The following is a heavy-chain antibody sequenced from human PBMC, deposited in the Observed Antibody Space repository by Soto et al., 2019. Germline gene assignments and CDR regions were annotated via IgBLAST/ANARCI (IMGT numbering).Heavy chain of an antibody. CDR1: GGSISSSSYY. V-gene: IGHV4-39*01. CDR3: ARQALGRPVMVYAMSGWFDP. D-gene: IGHD2-8*01. J-gene: IGHJ5*02. CDR2: IYYSGST. Sequence: QLQLQESGPGLVKPSETLSLTCTVSGGSISSSSYYWGWIRQPPGKGLEWIGSIYYSGSTYYNPSLKSRVTISVDTSKNQFSLKLSSVTAADTAVYYCARQALGRPVMVYAMSGWFDPWGQGTLVTVSS.